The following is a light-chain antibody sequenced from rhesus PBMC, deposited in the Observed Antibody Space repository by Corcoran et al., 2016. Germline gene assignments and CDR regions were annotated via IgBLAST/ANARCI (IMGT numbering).Light chain of an antibody. V-gene: IGKV1-69*01. CDR3: QQHDNSPYS. CDR2: RAS. CDR1: QGISNW. J-gene: IGKJ2*01. Sequence: DIQMTQSPSSLSASVGDRVTITCRASQGISNWLAWYQQKPGKAPKLLIYRASNLETGVPSRCRGSGSGTDFTLTISSLQPEDIATYYCQQHDNSPYSFGQGTKVEIK.